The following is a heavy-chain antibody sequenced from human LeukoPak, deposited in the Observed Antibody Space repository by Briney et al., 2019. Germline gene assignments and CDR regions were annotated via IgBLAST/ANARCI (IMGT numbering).Heavy chain of an antibody. CDR2: INHSGST. CDR1: GGSFSGYY. D-gene: IGHD3-10*01. J-gene: IGHJ5*02. V-gene: IGHV4-34*01. CDR3: ATLWFGVTEYWFDP. Sequence: SETLSLTCAVYGGSFSGYYWSWIRQPPGKGLEWIGEINHSGSTNYNPSLKSRVTISVDTSKNQFSLKLSSVTAADTAVYYCATLWFGVTEYWFDPWGQGTLVTVSS.